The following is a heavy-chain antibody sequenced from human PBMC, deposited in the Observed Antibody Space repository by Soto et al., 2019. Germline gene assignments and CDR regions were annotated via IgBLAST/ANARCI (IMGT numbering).Heavy chain of an antibody. CDR3: ARAPGHGDYVY. D-gene: IGHD4-17*01. CDR2: IYYSGSA. V-gene: IGHV4-61*01. CDR1: GGSVSSGSYY. J-gene: IGHJ4*02. Sequence: SETLSLTCTVSGGSVSSGSYYWSWIRQPPGKGLEWIGYIYYSGSANYNPSLKSRVTISVDTSKNQFSLKLSSVTAADTAVYYCARAPGHGDYVYWGQGTLVTVSS.